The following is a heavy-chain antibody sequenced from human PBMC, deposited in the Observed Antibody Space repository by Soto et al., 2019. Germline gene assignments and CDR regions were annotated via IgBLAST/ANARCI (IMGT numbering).Heavy chain of an antibody. CDR3: ASSDFWSGYSEKEFDY. V-gene: IGHV3-30*03. CDR1: GFTFSSYG. D-gene: IGHD3-3*01. Sequence: PGGSLRLSCAASGFTFSSYGMHWVRQAPGKGLEWVAVISYDGSNEYYADSVKGRFTISRGNSKNTPYLQMNSLRAEDTAVYYCASSDFWSGYSEKEFDYWGQGTLVTVSS. CDR2: ISYDGSNE. J-gene: IGHJ4*02.